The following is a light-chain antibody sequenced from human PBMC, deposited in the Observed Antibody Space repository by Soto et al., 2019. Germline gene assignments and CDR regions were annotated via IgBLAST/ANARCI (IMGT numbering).Light chain of an antibody. CDR3: SAWDNSLNGYV. J-gene: IGLJ1*01. Sequence: QSVLTQPLSASASPGQRVTISCSGGSSNIGGNTVAWYRHLPGTAPPRLIFTAGQRPSGVPGRFSGSKSGTSASLAISGLQSEDEGDYYCSAWDNSLNGYVFGPGTKVTVL. CDR1: SSNIGGNT. V-gene: IGLV1-44*01. CDR2: TAG.